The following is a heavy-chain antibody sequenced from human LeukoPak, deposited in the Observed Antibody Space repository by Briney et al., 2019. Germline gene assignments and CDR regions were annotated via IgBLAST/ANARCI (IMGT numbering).Heavy chain of an antibody. CDR3: ARGRDCSSTSCYASYSYGSDAFDI. J-gene: IGHJ3*02. V-gene: IGHV4-34*01. CDR2: INHSGST. D-gene: IGHD2-2*01. Sequence: SETLSLTCAVYGGSFSGYYWSWIRQPPGKGLEWIGEINHSGSTNYNPSLKSRVTISVDTSKNQFSLKLSSVTAADTAVYYCARGRDCSSTSCYASYSYGSDAFDIWGQGTMVTVSS. CDR1: GGSFSGYY.